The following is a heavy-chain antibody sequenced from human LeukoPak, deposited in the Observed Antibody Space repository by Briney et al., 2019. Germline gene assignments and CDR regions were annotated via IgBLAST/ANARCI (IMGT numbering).Heavy chain of an antibody. CDR2: IYHSGST. Sequence: PSQTLSLTCTVSGGSISSGGYYWSWIRQPPGKGLEWIGYIYHSGSTNYNPSLKSRVTISVDTSKNQFSLKLSSVTAADTAVYYCAREASAAAALYYYYYMDVWGKGTTVTVSS. CDR3: AREASAAAALYYYYYMDV. D-gene: IGHD6-13*01. V-gene: IGHV4-30-2*01. J-gene: IGHJ6*03. CDR1: GGSISSGGYY.